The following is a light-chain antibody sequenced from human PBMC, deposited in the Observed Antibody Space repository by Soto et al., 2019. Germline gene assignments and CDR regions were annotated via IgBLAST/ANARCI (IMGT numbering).Light chain of an antibody. V-gene: IGKV4-1*01. CDR1: QSVSYTSNSKNR. J-gene: IGKJ2*01. CDR3: HQYCNTPYT. Sequence: DIVMTQSPDSLAVSLGERATINCKSSQSVSYTSNSKNRLAWYQQKPGQPPKLLIYWASTRESGVPDRFSGSGSGTDFTLTISSLQAEDVAVYYCHQYCNTPYTFGQGTKLEIK. CDR2: WAS.